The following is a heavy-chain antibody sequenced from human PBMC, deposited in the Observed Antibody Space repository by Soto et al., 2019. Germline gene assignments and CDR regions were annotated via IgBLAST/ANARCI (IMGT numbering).Heavy chain of an antibody. Sequence: PSETLSLTCAVSVVSITNYYWSWIRQSPGKGLEWIAYIEYTGATNYNPSLRSRFTILVDTSKNQFSLRLTSVTAADTAVYYCARAAFHFGSGTYHDVFGIWGQGTMVTVSS. J-gene: IGHJ3*02. CDR1: VVSITNYY. D-gene: IGHD3-10*01. V-gene: IGHV4-59*01. CDR2: IEYTGAT. CDR3: ARAAFHFGSGTYHDVFGI.